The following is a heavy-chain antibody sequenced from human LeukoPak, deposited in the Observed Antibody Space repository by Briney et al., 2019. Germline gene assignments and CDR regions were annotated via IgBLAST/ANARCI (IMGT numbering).Heavy chain of an antibody. J-gene: IGHJ1*01. CDR3: ARERYSSSWYGYFQH. D-gene: IGHD6-13*01. V-gene: IGHV3-30-3*01. Sequence: GGSLRLSCAASGFTFSSYAMHWVRQAPGKGLEWVAVISYDGSNKYYADSVKGRFTISRDNSKNTLYLQMNSLRAEDTAVYYCARERYSSSWYGYFQHWGQGTLVTVSS. CDR2: ISYDGSNK. CDR1: GFTFSSYA.